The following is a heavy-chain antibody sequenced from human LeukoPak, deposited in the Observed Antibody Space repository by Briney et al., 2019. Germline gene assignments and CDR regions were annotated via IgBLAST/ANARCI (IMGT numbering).Heavy chain of an antibody. V-gene: IGHV3-7*04. Sequence: PGGSLRLSCAASGFTFSSYWMSWVRQAPGKGLEWVANIKQDGSDKYYVDSVKGRFTISRDNAKNSLYLQMNSLRAEDTAVYYCARDPYVSSWGLCYFDYWGQGNLVTVSS. CDR3: ARDPYVSSWGLCYFDY. D-gene: IGHD3-22*01. J-gene: IGHJ4*02. CDR1: GFTFSSYW. CDR2: IKQDGSDK.